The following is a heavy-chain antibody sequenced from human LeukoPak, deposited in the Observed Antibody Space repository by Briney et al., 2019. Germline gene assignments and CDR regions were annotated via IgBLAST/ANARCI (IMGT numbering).Heavy chain of an antibody. J-gene: IGHJ4*02. CDR2: FDPEDGET. CDR3: ATPSLFLPGWPFDY. D-gene: IGHD6-19*01. Sequence: ASVKVSCKASGGTFSSYAISWVRQAPGKGLEWMGGFDPEDGETIYAQKFQGRVTMTEDTSTDTAYMELSSLRSEDTAVYYCATPSLFLPGWPFDYWGQGTLVTVSS. CDR1: GGTFSSYA. V-gene: IGHV1-24*01.